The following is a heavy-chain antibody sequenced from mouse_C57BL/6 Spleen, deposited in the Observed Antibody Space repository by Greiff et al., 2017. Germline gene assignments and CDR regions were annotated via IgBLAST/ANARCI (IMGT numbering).Heavy chain of an antibody. CDR3: ARSNYVGFAY. J-gene: IGHJ3*01. V-gene: IGHV1-26*01. D-gene: IGHD2-5*01. CDR2: INPNNGGT. Sequence: EVQLQQSGPELVKPGASVKISCKASGYTFTDYYMNWVKQSHGKSLEWIGDINPNNGGTSYNQKFKGKATLTVDKSSSTAYMELRSLTSEDSAVYYCARSNYVGFAYWGQGTLVTVSA. CDR1: GYTFTDYY.